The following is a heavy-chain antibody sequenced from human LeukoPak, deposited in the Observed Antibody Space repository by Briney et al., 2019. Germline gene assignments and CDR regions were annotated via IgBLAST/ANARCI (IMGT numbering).Heavy chain of an antibody. V-gene: IGHV6-1*01. CDR3: ARGSINSTWL. D-gene: IGHD5-12*01. CDR2: TYYRSKWYN. Sequence: SQTLSLTCAISGDSVSSNSAAWSWIRQSPSRGLEWLGRTYYRSKWYNDYAVSVKSRITINSDTSKNQFSLQLNSVTPEDTAVYYCARGSINSTWLWGQGTLVTVSS. CDR1: GDSVSSNSAA. J-gene: IGHJ4*02.